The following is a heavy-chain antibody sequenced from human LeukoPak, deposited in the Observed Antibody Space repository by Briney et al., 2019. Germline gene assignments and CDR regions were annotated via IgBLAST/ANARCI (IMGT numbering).Heavy chain of an antibody. CDR3: ARLLPYGSGWVVCDY. CDR1: GYTFTSYG. J-gene: IGHJ4*02. D-gene: IGHD3-10*01. V-gene: IGHV1-18*01. CDR2: ISAYNGNT. Sequence: VASVKVSCKASGYTFTSYGISWVRQAPGQGLEWMGWISAYNGNTNYAQKLQGRVTMTTDTSTSTAYMELRSLRSDDTAVYYCARLLPYGSGWVVCDYWGQGTLVTVSS.